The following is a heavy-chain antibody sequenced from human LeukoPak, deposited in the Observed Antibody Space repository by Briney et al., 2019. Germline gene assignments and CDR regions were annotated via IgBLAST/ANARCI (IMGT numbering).Heavy chain of an antibody. V-gene: IGHV3-74*01. CDR1: GFTFSSYW. Sequence: GGSLRLSCAASGFTFSSYWMNWVRQAPGKGLVWVSRIASDGSSTTYADSVKGRFTISRDNSKNTLYLQMNSLRAEDTAVYYCARVAKGDDYWGQGTLVTVSS. J-gene: IGHJ4*02. CDR2: IASDGSST. CDR3: ARVAKGDDY.